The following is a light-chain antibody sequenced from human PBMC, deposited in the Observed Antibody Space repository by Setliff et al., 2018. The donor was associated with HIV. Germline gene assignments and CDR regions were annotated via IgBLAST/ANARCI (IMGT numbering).Light chain of an antibody. Sequence: QSVLAQPASVSGSPGQSTTISCTGSSSDVVGYNYVSWSQHHPGKAPKLLIYEVSHRPSGVSNRFSGSKSGNTASLTISGLQAEDEAAYYCSSYTTGSTLVVFGTGTRSPS. V-gene: IGLV2-14*01. CDR1: SSDVVGYNY. CDR2: EVS. CDR3: SSYTTGSTLVV. J-gene: IGLJ1*01.